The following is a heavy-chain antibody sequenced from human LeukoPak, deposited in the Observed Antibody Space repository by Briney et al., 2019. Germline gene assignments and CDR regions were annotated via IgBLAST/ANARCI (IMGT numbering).Heavy chain of an antibody. CDR1: GYTFTSYY. V-gene: IGHV1-46*01. D-gene: IGHD6-19*01. J-gene: IGHJ4*02. CDR2: INPSDGTT. Sequence: EASVKVSCKASGYTFTSYYMQWVRQAPGQGLEWMGIINPSDGTTYYIQKFQGRVTITADESTSTAYMELSSLRSEDTAVYYCASRYSSGWSDFDYWGQGTLVTVSS. CDR3: ASRYSSGWSDFDY.